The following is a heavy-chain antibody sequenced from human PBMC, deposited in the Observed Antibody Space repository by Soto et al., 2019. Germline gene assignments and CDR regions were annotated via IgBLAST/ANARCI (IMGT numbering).Heavy chain of an antibody. D-gene: IGHD5-12*01. CDR2: IRSRANKYAT. CDR3: SRDQGADIEDYYYHGIDV. V-gene: IGHV3-73*02. CDR1: GFIFRGSA. J-gene: IGHJ6*02. Sequence: EVQLVESGGGLVQPGGSLKLSCTASGFIFRGSAIHWVRQASGKGLEWVGRIRSRANKYATSSDASVKGRFFFSRDDSKNTAYLQMNTLKTHNTAVYNCSRDQGADIEDYYYHGIDVWGQGTTVTVSS.